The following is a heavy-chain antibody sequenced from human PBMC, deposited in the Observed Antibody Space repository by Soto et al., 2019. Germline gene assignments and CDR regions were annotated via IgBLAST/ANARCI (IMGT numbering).Heavy chain of an antibody. D-gene: IGHD6-19*01. CDR3: ARDPTGIAVAGTYNWFDP. Sequence: QVQLVQSGAEVKRPGSSVKVSCKASGGTFSTYAISWVRQAPGQGLEWMGGIIPIFGTANYAQKYQGRFTITANESTSTAYMELSSRRSEDTAVYYLARDPTGIAVAGTYNWFDPWGQGTLVTVSS. V-gene: IGHV1-69*12. CDR1: GGTFSTYA. CDR2: IIPIFGTA. J-gene: IGHJ5*02.